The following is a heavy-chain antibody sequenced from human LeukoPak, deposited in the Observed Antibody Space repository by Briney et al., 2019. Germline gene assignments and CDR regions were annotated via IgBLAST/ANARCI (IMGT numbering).Heavy chain of an antibody. CDR1: GYTFTNYY. CDR3: VSSGYVY. CDR2: INPSGGST. V-gene: IGHV1-46*03. D-gene: IGHD3-22*01. J-gene: IGHJ4*02. Sequence: ASVKVSCKASGYTFTNYYIHWVRQAPGQGLEWMGIINPSGGSTNYAQKFQGRVTMTRDMSTSTVYMELSSLRSEDTAVYYRVSSGYVYWGQGTLVTVSS.